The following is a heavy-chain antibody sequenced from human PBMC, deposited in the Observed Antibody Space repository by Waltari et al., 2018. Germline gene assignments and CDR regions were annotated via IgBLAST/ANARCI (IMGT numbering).Heavy chain of an antibody. CDR2: IKQEGSSK. D-gene: IGHD5-12*01. J-gene: IGHJ4*02. CDR3: AGDGYSGYDYDDY. Sequence: EVQLVESGGGLVQPGGSLGLSCAAPGFTFSSYWMSWVRRASGKGMGWVAKIKQEGSSKSSVDSVKGRVTSSRDNAKNSLYLQMNSLRVEDTAVYYCAGDGYSGYDYDDYWGQGTLVTVPS. CDR1: GFTFSSYW. V-gene: IGHV3-7*01.